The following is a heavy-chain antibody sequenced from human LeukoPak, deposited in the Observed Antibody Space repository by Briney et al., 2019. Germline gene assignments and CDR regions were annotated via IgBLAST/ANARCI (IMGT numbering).Heavy chain of an antibody. CDR2: ISAYNGST. Sequence: ASVKVSCKASGYTFTNYGISWVRQAPGQGLEWMGWISAYNGSTSYAQKFQGRVTMTRDTSTSTVYMELSSLRSEDTAVYYCARDSPRITMVRGALPGYWGQGTLVTVSS. V-gene: IGHV1-18*01. CDR3: ARDSPRITMVRGALPGY. CDR1: GYTFTNYG. J-gene: IGHJ4*02. D-gene: IGHD3-10*01.